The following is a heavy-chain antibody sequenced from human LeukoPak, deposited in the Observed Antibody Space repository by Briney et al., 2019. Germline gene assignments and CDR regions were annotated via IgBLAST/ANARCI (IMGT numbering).Heavy chain of an antibody. Sequence: GGSLRLSCAASGFPFSSYWMAWVRQAPGKGLEWVPSIKQDGGETFYVDSVKGRFTISRDNSKNTLYLQMNSLRAEDTAVYYCAKDEVVVPAAIGGDWFDPWGQGTLVTVSS. V-gene: IGHV3-7*03. J-gene: IGHJ5*02. CDR3: AKDEVVVPAAIGGDWFDP. D-gene: IGHD2-2*02. CDR2: IKQDGGET. CDR1: GFPFSSYW.